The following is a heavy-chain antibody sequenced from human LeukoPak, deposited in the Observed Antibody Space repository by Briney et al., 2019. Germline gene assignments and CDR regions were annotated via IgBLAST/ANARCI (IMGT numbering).Heavy chain of an antibody. J-gene: IGHJ1*01. CDR3: AKDYYDSSGYYFAEYFQH. Sequence: GGSLRLSCAASGFTFSSYGMHWVRQAPGKGLEWVAFIRYDGSNKYYADSVKGRFTISRGNSKNTLYLQMNSLRAEDTAVYYCAKDYYDSSGYYFAEYFQHWGQGTLVTVSS. CDR2: IRYDGSNK. CDR1: GFTFSSYG. V-gene: IGHV3-30*02. D-gene: IGHD3-22*01.